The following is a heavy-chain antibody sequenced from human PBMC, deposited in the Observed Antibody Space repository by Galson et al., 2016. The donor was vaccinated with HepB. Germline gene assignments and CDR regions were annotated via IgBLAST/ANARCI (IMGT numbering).Heavy chain of an antibody. J-gene: IGHJ4*02. D-gene: IGHD3-10*01. Sequence: CAISGDSVSSNNAAWNWIRQSPSRGLEWLGRTYYRSKWYKEYTLSVKSRVTINPGTSKNQFSLQLNSVTPEDTAVYYCAGGPGILLYWGQGSLVTVSS. CDR3: AGGPGILLY. V-gene: IGHV6-1*01. CDR1: GDSVSSNNAA. CDR2: TYYRSKWYK.